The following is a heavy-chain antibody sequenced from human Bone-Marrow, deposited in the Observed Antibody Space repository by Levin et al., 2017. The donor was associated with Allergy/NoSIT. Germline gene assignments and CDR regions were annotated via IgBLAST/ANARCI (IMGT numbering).Heavy chain of an antibody. D-gene: IGHD2-2*01. V-gene: IGHV1-3*01. CDR2: INAGNGNT. Sequence: ASVKVSCKASGYTFTSYAMHWVRQAPGQRLEWMGWINAGNGNTKYSQKFQGRVTITRDTSASTAYMELSSLRSEDTAVYYCARDWPGGYCSSTSCFNWFDPWGQGTLVTVSS. J-gene: IGHJ5*02. CDR3: ARDWPGGYCSSTSCFNWFDP. CDR1: GYTFTSYA.